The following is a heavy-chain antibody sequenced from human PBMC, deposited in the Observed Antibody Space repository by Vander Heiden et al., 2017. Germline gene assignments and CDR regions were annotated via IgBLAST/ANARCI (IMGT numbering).Heavy chain of an antibody. J-gene: IGHJ4*02. D-gene: IGHD3-16*01. CDR2: IIPMSGTR. CDR3: AKGRTGEYSGAFYFCDH. V-gene: IGHV1-69*01. Sequence: QAQLVQSGAEVKKPGSSVKVSCKTSGGTFSNYGVSWVRQAPGQGLEWMGGIIPMSGTRMHAQKFQGRVTISADGSTSTVHMELNRLRSEDTAMYYCAKGRTGEYSGAFYFCDHWGQGSLITVS. CDR1: GGTFSNYG.